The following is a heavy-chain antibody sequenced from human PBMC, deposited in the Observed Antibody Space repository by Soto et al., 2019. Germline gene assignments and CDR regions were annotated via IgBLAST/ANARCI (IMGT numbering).Heavy chain of an antibody. CDR1: GGSISSGGYY. V-gene: IGHV4-31*03. D-gene: IGHD4-17*01. Sequence: LSLTCTVSGGSISSGGYYWSWIRQHPGKGLEWIGYIYYSGSTYYNPSLKSRVTISVDTSKNQFSLKLSSVTAADTAVYYCARTSSHTVTTPFDYWGQGTLDTVSS. J-gene: IGHJ4*02. CDR3: ARTSSHTVTTPFDY. CDR2: IYYSGST.